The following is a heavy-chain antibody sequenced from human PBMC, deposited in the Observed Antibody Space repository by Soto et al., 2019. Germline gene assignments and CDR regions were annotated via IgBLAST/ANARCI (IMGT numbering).Heavy chain of an antibody. V-gene: IGHV4-30-4*01. CDR1: GGSISSGDYY. CDR3: AREGGIVGATTVDY. CDR2: IYYSGST. Sequence: QVQLQEAGPGLVKPSQTLSLTCTVSGGSISSGDYYWSWIRQPPGKGLEWIGYIYYSGSTYYNPALKSRVTMSVDTSKNLFSLKLSSVTAADTAVYYCAREGGIVGATTVDYWGQGTLVTVSS. D-gene: IGHD1-26*01. J-gene: IGHJ4*02.